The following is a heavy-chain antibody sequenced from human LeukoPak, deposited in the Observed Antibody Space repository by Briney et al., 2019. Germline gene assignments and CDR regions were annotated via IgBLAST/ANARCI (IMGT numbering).Heavy chain of an antibody. D-gene: IGHD3-3*01. V-gene: IGHV6-1*01. CDR3: ARVGCYDFWSGYCRGAFDI. J-gene: IGHJ3*02. CDR2: TYYRSKWYN. CDR1: GDSVSSNSAA. Sequence: SQTLSLTCAISGDSVSSNSAAWNWIRQSPSRGLEWLGRTYYRSKWYNGYAVSVKSRITINPDTSKNQFSLQLNSVTPEDTAAYYCARVGCYDFWSGYCRGAFDIWGQGTMVTVSS.